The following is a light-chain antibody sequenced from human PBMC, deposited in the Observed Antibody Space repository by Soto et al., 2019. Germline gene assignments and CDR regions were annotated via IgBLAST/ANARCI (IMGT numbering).Light chain of an antibody. CDR2: GVS. V-gene: IGKV3-20*01. CDR3: QQYGGSPRT. J-gene: IGKJ1*01. CDR1: QSVSSS. Sequence: EIVLTQSPGTLSLSPGERATLSCRASQSVSSSLAWYQQTGGQAPRLLIHGVSIRATGIPDRFSCSGSGTDFTLTISRLEPEDFAVYYCQQYGGSPRTFGQGTKVEVK.